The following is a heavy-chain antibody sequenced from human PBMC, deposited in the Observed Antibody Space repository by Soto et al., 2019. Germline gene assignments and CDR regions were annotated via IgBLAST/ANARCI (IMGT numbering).Heavy chain of an antibody. CDR1: GGSISSGGYY. CDR3: ARDLLYGDYGEDYYYGMDV. Sequence: SETLSLTCTVSGGSISSGGYYWSWIRQHPGKGLEWIGYIYYSGSTYYNPSLKSRVTISVDTSKNQFSLKLSSVTAADTAVYYCARDLLYGDYGEDYYYGMDVWGQATTVTVSS. J-gene: IGHJ6*02. D-gene: IGHD4-17*01. V-gene: IGHV4-31*03. CDR2: IYYSGST.